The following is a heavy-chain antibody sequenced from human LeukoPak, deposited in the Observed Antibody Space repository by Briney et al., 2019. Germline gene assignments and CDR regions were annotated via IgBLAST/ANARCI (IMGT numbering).Heavy chain of an antibody. Sequence: PSETLSLTCTVSGGSISSSRFSWGWIRQPPVKGLEWIGNMYYSGSTYYNPSLRSRITISVDTSKNQFSLKLSSVTAADTAVYYCATLDSSGYYPPLGYWGQGTLVTVSS. CDR1: GGSISSSRFS. CDR2: MYYSGST. CDR3: ATLDSSGYYPPLGY. D-gene: IGHD3-22*01. V-gene: IGHV4-39*01. J-gene: IGHJ4*02.